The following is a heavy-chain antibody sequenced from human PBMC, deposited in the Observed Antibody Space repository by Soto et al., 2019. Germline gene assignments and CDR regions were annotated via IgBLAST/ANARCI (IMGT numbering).Heavy chain of an antibody. J-gene: IGHJ3*02. V-gene: IGHV5-51*01. CDR2: IYPGDSDT. CDR3: ARLLLNWNDAFDAFDI. CDR1: GYSFTSYW. Sequence: PGESLKISCKGSGYSFTSYWIGWVRQMPGKGLEWMGIIYPGDSDTRYSPSFQGQVTISADKSISTAYLQWSSLKASDTAMYYCARLLLNWNDAFDAFDIWGQGTMVTVSS. D-gene: IGHD1-20*01.